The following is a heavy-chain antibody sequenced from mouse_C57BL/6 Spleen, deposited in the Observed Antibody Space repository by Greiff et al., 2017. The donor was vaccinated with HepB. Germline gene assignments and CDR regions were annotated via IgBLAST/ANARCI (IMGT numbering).Heavy chain of an antibody. V-gene: IGHV7-3*01. CDR3: ARSPYDGYFPWFAY. CDR1: GFTFTDYY. D-gene: IGHD2-3*01. CDR2: IRNKANGYTT. J-gene: IGHJ3*01. Sequence: EVQVVESGGGLVQPGGSLSLSCAASGFTFTDYYMSWVRQPPGKALEWLGFIRNKANGYTTEYSASVKGRFTISRDNSQSILYLQMNALRAEDSATYYCARSPYDGYFPWFAYWGQGTLVTVSA.